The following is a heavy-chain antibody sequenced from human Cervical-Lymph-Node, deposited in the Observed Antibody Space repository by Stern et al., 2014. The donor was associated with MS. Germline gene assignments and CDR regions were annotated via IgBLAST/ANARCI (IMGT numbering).Heavy chain of an antibody. V-gene: IGHV3-30*03. CDR3: LGVGDAMHV. Sequence: VQLVESGGGVVQPGRSPRLSCAVSGFSLNSLGMHWVRQAPGKGLDWVAVISFVGSNERYGDSVKGRFSISRDISNNTLYLQMNSLRPEDTAVYYCLGVGDAMHVWGQGTTVIVSS. J-gene: IGHJ6*02. CDR1: GFSLNSLG. CDR2: ISFVGSNE.